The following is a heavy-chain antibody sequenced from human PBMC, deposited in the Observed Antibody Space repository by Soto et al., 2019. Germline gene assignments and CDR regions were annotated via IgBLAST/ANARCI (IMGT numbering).Heavy chain of an antibody. CDR3: ARDLPGYCSTTNCYYYFDF. CDR2: IGGSGDNI. V-gene: IGHV3-23*01. J-gene: IGHJ4*02. D-gene: IGHD2-2*01. Sequence: EVHVLESGGGLVQPGGSLRLSCAASGFDFSSYAMSWVRQAPVKGLEWVSGIGGSGDNIYYAESVKGRFTISRDNAQNSLYLQMDSLRAEDTAMYYCARDLPGYCSTTNCYYYFDFWGQGTLVTVSS. CDR1: GFDFSSYA.